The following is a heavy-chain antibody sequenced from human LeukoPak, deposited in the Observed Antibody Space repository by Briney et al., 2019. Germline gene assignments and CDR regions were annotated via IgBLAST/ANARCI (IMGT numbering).Heavy chain of an antibody. V-gene: IGHV3-23*01. CDR3: IYVGATATNFDY. J-gene: IGHJ4*02. CDR1: GFTFSSYA. Sequence: PGGSLRLSCAASGFTFSSYAMSWVRQAPGKGLEWVSAISGSGGSTYYADSVKGRFTISRDNSKNTLHLQMNSLRAEGTAVYYCIYVGATATNFDYWGQGTLVTVSS. D-gene: IGHD1-26*01. CDR2: ISGSGGST.